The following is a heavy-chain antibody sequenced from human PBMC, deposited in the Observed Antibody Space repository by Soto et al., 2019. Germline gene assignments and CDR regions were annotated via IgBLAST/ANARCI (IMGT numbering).Heavy chain of an antibody. CDR3: ARGYCSSTSCYKAFDP. CDR2: INPNSGGT. Sequence: ASVKVSCKASGYTFTGYYMHWVRQAPGQGLEWMGWINPNSGGTNYAQKFQGRVTMTRDTSIGTAYMELSRLRSDDTAVYYCARGYCSSTSCYKAFDPWGQGTLVTVSS. J-gene: IGHJ5*02. D-gene: IGHD2-2*02. CDR1: GYTFTGYY. V-gene: IGHV1-2*02.